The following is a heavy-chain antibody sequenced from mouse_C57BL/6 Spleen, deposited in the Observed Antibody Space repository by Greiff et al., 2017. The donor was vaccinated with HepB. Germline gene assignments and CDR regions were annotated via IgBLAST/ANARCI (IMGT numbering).Heavy chain of an antibody. J-gene: IGHJ1*03. CDR1: GYTFTSYG. V-gene: IGHV1-81*01. D-gene: IGHD1-1*01. CDR3: ARWGYYGSTRGYFDV. Sequence: VQLQESGAELARPGASVKLSCKASGYTFTSYGISWVKQRTGQGLEWIGEIYPRSGNTYYNEKFKGKATLTADKSSSTAYMELRSLTSEDSAVYFCARWGYYGSTRGYFDVWGTGTTVTVSS. CDR2: IYPRSGNT.